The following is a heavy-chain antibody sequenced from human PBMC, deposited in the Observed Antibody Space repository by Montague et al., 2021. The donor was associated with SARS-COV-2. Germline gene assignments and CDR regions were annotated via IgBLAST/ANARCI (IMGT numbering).Heavy chain of an antibody. J-gene: IGHJ4*02. V-gene: IGHV4-59*01. CDR2: IYYSGST. CDR3: ARDIAVAGLFDY. Sequence: SETLSLTCTVSGGSISSYYWSWIRQPPGKGLEWIGYIYYSGSTNYNPSLKSRVTISLDTSENQFSLKLNSVTAADMAVYYCARDIAVAGLFDYWGQGTLVTVSS. D-gene: IGHD6-19*01. CDR1: GGSISSYY.